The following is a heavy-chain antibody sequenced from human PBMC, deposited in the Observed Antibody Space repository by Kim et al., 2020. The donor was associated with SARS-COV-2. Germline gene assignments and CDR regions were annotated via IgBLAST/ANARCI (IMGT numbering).Heavy chain of an antibody. CDR3: ASSRD. Sequence: IYYGGSTNYDPSLKSRVTISVDTSKNQVSLKLSSVTAADTAVYYCASSRDWGQGTLVTVSS. CDR2: IYYGGST. V-gene: IGHV4-59*01. J-gene: IGHJ4*02.